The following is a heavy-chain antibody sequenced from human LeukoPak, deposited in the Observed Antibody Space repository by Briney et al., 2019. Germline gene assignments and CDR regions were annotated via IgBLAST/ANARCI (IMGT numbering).Heavy chain of an antibody. CDR3: VKGDYYGSGSPLEI. Sequence: GGSLRLSCSASGFTFSSYAMHWVRQAPGKGLEYASTIGSNGGNIYYADSVKGRFTISRDNSKNTLYLQMSSLRPEDTAVYYCVKGDYYGSGSPLEIWGQGTMVTVSS. CDR1: GFTFSSYA. V-gene: IGHV3-64D*09. J-gene: IGHJ3*02. D-gene: IGHD3-10*01. CDR2: IGSNGGNI.